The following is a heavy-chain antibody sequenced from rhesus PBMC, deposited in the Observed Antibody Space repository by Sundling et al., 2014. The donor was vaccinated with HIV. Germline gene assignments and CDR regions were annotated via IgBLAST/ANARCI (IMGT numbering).Heavy chain of an antibody. V-gene: IGHV3S42*01. CDR3: AKIIAGASFDY. Sequence: EVQLVETGGGLVQPGGSLKLSCAASGFTFSSYGMSWVRQAPGKGLEWVSTINSGGGRTYYADSVKGRFSISRDNSKNTLSLLMNSLRSEDTAVYYCAKIIAGASFDYWGQGVLVTVSS. CDR1: GFTFSSYG. CDR2: INSGGGRT. J-gene: IGHJ4*01. D-gene: IGHD1-1-1*01.